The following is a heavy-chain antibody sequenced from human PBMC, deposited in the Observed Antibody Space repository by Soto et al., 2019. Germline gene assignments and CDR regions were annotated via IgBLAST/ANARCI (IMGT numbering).Heavy chain of an antibody. CDR1: GGTFSSYA. D-gene: IGHD6-13*01. V-gene: IGHV1-69*13. J-gene: IGHJ4*02. CDR2: IIPIFGTA. Sequence: VKVSCKAAGGTFSSYAISWVRQAPGQGLEWMGGIIPIFGTANYAQKFQGRVTITADESTSTAYMELSSLRSEDTAVYYCARARIAARTTFYFDYWGQGTLVTVSS. CDR3: ARARIAARTTFYFDY.